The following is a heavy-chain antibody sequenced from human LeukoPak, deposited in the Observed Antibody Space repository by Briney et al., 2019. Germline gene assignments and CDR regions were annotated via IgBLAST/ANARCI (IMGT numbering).Heavy chain of an antibody. CDR1: GFTFSRHG. V-gene: IGHV3-30*03. CDR2: ISNDGSRK. D-gene: IGHD3-3*01. Sequence: GRSLRLSCAPSGFTFSRHGMHWVRQAPGKGLEWVAIISNDGSRKYYAHSVEGRFTISRDNSKNTLYLQMDSLRAEDTAIYYCARDRAWNYFDYWGQGTLVTVSS. J-gene: IGHJ4*02. CDR3: ARDRAWNYFDY.